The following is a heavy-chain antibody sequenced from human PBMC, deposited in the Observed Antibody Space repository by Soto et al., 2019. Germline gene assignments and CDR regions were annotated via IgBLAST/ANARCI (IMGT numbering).Heavy chain of an antibody. V-gene: IGHV1-3*01. CDR2: INAGNGDT. Sequence: QVQLVQSGAEMKKPGASVKLSCKTSGINYNTYAIHWVRQAPGQGLEWMGWINAGNGDTRYSQNFQGRVTLTRDTSASTVDMDLDSLKSEDTGVYYGARAISGYVTWGQGTLVTVSS. CDR3: ARAISGYVT. CDR1: GINYNTYA. J-gene: IGHJ4*02. D-gene: IGHD5-12*01.